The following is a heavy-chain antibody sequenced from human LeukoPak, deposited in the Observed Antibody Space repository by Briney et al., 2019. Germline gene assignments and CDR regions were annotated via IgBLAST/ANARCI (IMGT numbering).Heavy chain of an antibody. CDR2: NDHSGST. Sequence: SETLSLTCAVSGGSISSGGHSWSWIRQPPGKGLEWIGDNDHSGSTYYNPSLKSRVTISVDKSKNQFSLKLSSVTAADTAVYYCATIRGVGTNFDYWGQGTLVTVSS. CDR1: GGSISSGGHS. D-gene: IGHD1-26*01. CDR3: ATIRGVGTNFDY. J-gene: IGHJ4*02. V-gene: IGHV4-30-2*01.